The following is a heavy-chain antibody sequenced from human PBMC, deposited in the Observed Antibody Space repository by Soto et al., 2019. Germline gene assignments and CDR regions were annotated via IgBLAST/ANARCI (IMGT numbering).Heavy chain of an antibody. CDR1: GFTFRNLW. Sequence: GGSLRLSCAASGFTFRNLWMPWIRRAPGKGLEWVGTIANEADGGTTDYSTPVAGRFIISRDDSKKTLYLHMNSLQIEDTALYYCTTGENWGRGTLVTVSS. J-gene: IGHJ4*02. D-gene: IGHD3-16*01. CDR2: IANEADGGTT. CDR3: TTGEN. V-gene: IGHV3-15*04.